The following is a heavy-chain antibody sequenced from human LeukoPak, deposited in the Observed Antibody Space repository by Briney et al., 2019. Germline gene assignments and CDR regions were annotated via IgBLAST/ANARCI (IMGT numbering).Heavy chain of an antibody. CDR2: IIPILGIA. J-gene: IGHJ4*02. Sequence: SVKVSCKASGGTFSSYAISLVRQAPGQGLGWMGRIIPILGIANYAQKFQGRVTITADKSTSTAYMELSSLRSEDTAVYYCARGPYSSGWYYFDYWGQGTLVTVSS. CDR3: ARGPYSSGWYYFDY. CDR1: GGTFSSYA. V-gene: IGHV1-69*04. D-gene: IGHD6-19*01.